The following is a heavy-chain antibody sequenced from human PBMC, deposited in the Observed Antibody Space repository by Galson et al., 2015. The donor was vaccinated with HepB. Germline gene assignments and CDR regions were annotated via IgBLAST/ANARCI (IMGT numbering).Heavy chain of an antibody. V-gene: IGHV6-1*01. Sequence: CAISGDSVSSTSAAWNWIRQSPSRGLEWLGRTYYRSKWNNDYAVSVKSRITINPDTSRNQFSLQLNSVTPEDTAEYYCARVYCSSTSCYPLYYYYDMDVWGQGTTVTVSS. CDR1: GDSVSSTSAA. J-gene: IGHJ6*02. CDR2: TYYRSKWNN. CDR3: ARVYCSSTSCYPLYYYYDMDV. D-gene: IGHD2-2*01.